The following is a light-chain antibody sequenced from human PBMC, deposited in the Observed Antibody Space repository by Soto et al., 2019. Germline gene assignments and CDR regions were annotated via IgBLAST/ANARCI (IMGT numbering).Light chain of an antibody. CDR3: EYYGTSIT. CDR2: GTS. J-gene: IGKJ4*01. Sequence: EIVLTQSRCTLSLSPGERVTLSCRDSQSISNNHLAWYQQKPGQAPRLLIHGTSNRATGIPDRFSGSGSGTDFTLTFSRLEPEDFAVYYCEYYGTSITIGGGTKVDIK. V-gene: IGKV3-20*01. CDR1: QSISNNH.